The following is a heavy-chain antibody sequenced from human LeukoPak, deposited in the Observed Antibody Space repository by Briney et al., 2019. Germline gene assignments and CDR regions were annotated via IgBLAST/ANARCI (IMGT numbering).Heavy chain of an antibody. Sequence: SETLSLTCAVYGESFSGFYWSWIRQPPGKGLEWIGEINHSGTTNYNPSLKSRVTISVDTSKNQFSLRLSSVTAADTALYYCARHETGRYAFDIWGQGTMVTVSS. CDR3: ARHETGRYAFDI. CDR2: INHSGTT. D-gene: IGHD3-16*01. CDR1: GESFSGFY. V-gene: IGHV4-34*01. J-gene: IGHJ3*02.